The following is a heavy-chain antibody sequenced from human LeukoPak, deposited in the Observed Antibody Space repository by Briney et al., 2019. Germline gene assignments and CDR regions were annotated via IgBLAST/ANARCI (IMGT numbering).Heavy chain of an antibody. CDR2: IYYSGST. D-gene: IGHD1-26*01. V-gene: IGHV4-59*01. CDR1: GGSISSYY. J-gene: IGHJ5*02. Sequence: SETLSLTCTVAGGSISSYYWSWIRRPPGKGLEWIGYIYYSGSTKYNPSLKSRVTISVDMSKNQFSLKLSSVTAADTAVYYCARGGPVGSWFDPWGQGTLVSVSS. CDR3: ARGGPVGSWFDP.